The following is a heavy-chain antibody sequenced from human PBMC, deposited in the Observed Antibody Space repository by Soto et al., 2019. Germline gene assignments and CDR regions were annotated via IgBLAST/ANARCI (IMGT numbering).Heavy chain of an antibody. CDR2: ISGSGGST. CDR1: GFTFSSYA. CDR3: AKAPPGDYYDSSGYYYVDIYFDY. V-gene: IGHV3-23*01. D-gene: IGHD3-22*01. Sequence: EVQLLESGGGLVQPGGSLRLSCAASGFTFSSYAMSWVRQAPGKGLEWVSAISGSGGSTYYADSVKGRFTISRDNSKNTLYLQMNSLRAEDTAVYYCAKAPPGDYYDSSGYYYVDIYFDYWGQGTLVTVSS. J-gene: IGHJ4*02.